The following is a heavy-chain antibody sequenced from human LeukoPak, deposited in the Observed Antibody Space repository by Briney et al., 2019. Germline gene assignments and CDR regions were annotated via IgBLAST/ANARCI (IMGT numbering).Heavy chain of an antibody. CDR2: ISSSGSTI. D-gene: IGHD6-13*01. J-gene: IGHJ4*02. Sequence: TGGSLRLSCAASGFTFSSYEMNWVRQAPGKGLEWVSYISSSGSTIYYADSVRGRFTISRDNAKNSLYLQMNSLRAEDTAVYYCARGYGQQLIYWGQGTLVTVSS. V-gene: IGHV3-48*03. CDR3: ARGYGQQLIY. CDR1: GFTFSSYE.